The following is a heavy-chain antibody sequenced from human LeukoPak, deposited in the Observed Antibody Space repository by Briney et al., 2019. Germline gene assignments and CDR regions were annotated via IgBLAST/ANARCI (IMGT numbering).Heavy chain of an antibody. J-gene: IGHJ4*02. V-gene: IGHV3-7*01. Sequence: PGGPLRLSCAVSGFAFSRFWMSWVRQAPGKGLEWVANINQDASERHYVDSVKGRFTISRDNAKNSLYLQMNSLRVEDTAVYFCAKGGHLDYWGQGTLVTVSS. CDR3: AKGGHLDY. CDR2: INQDASER. CDR1: GFAFSRFW.